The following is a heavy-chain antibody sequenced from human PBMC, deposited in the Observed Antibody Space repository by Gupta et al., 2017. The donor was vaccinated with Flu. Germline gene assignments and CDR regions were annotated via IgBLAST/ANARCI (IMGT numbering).Heavy chain of an antibody. J-gene: IGHJ4*02. CDR3: ARPGGGHCSGGSCYSPYDY. CDR2: ISGGGGST. D-gene: IGHD2-15*01. CDR1: SNYA. Sequence: SNYAMTWVRQPPGKGLEWVSSISGGGGSTHYADSVKGQFTISRDNSKNTLYLQMSSLGVEDTAVYYCARPGGGHCSGGSCYSPYDYWGQGTLVTVSS. V-gene: IGHV3-23*01.